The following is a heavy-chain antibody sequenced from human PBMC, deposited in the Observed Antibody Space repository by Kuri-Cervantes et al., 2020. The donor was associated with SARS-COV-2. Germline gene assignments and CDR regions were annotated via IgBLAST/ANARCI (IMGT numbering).Heavy chain of an antibody. J-gene: IGHJ4*02. D-gene: IGHD3-22*01. Sequence: SETLSLTCAVYGGSLSDYSWSWIRQPPGKGLEWIGESTHRGSSSYNPSLKSRVNMSVDTSKNQVSLKLTSVTAADTAVYYCARGKAEISMIVMIVTSGTFYFDYWGQGIPVTVSS. CDR3: ARGKAEISMIVMIVTSGTFYFDY. V-gene: IGHV4-34*01. CDR1: GGSLSDYS. CDR2: STHRGSS.